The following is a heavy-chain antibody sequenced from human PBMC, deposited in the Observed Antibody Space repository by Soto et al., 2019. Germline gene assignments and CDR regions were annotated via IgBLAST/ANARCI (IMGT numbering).Heavy chain of an antibody. CDR3: AREGGHSSSWYPKFYYYYYYMDV. V-gene: IGHV3-74*01. CDR2: INSDGSST. CDR1: GFTFSSHW. Sequence: EVQLVESGGGLVQPGGSLRLSCAASGFTFSSHWMHWVRQAPGKGLVWVSRINSDGSSTSYADSVKGRFTISRDNAKNTLYLQMNSLRAEDTAVYYCAREGGHSSSWYPKFYYYYYYMDVWGKGTTVTVSS. J-gene: IGHJ6*03. D-gene: IGHD6-13*01.